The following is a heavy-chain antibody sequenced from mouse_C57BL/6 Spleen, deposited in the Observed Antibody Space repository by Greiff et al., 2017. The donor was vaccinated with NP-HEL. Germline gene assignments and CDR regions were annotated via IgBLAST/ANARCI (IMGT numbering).Heavy chain of an antibody. CDR3: SSGVYGSSHYYAKDD. V-gene: IGHV14-1*01. D-gene: IGHD1-1*01. Sequence: EVQLQQSGAELVRPGASVKLSCTASGYNITDYYMHWVKQRPEQGLEWIGRIDPEYGATGYAPTFQGTATLTADTSSNTAYLQLSSLTSEDTAVYCCSSGVYGSSHYYAKDDRGQGTSVTVAS. CDR2: IDPEYGAT. J-gene: IGHJ4*01. CDR1: GYNITDYY.